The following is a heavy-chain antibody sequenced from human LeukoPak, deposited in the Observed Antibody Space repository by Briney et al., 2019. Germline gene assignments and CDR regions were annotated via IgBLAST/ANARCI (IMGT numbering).Heavy chain of an antibody. Sequence: GGSLRLPCAASGFTFSSYTMNWVRQAPGKGLEWVSSISSTSSYIYYADSVKGRFTISRDNAKNSLYLQMNSLRAEDTAVYYCARDGGGPFDYWGQGTLVTVSS. V-gene: IGHV3-21*01. CDR3: ARDGGGPFDY. CDR1: GFTFSSYT. J-gene: IGHJ4*02. D-gene: IGHD2-15*01. CDR2: ISSTSSYI.